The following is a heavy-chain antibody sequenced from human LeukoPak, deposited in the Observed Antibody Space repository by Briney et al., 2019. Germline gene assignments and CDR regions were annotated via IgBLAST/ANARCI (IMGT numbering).Heavy chain of an antibody. CDR2: INHSGST. CDR3: ARTIPPGLDY. Sequence: PSETLSLTCTVSGGSISSYYWSWIRQPPGKGLEWIGEINHSGSTNYNPSLKSRVTISVDTSKNQFSLKLSSVTAADTAVYYCARTIPPGLDYWGQGGLVTVSS. CDR1: GGSISSYY. V-gene: IGHV4-34*01. J-gene: IGHJ4*02. D-gene: IGHD6-19*01.